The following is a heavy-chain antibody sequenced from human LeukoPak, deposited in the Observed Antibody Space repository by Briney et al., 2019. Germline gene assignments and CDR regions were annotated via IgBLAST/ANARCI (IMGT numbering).Heavy chain of an antibody. CDR1: GFTFSSYA. J-gene: IGHJ4*02. D-gene: IGHD3-3*01. CDR2: ISGSGGST. Sequence: PPGGSLRLSCAASGFTFSSYAMSWVRQAPGKGREWVSVISGSGGSTYYAGSVKVRFTISRDTSKNLLYLQMSSLRAEDTAVYYCAKDQYYDFWSGFYYWGQGTLVTVSS. V-gene: IGHV3-23*01. CDR3: AKDQYYDFWSGFYY.